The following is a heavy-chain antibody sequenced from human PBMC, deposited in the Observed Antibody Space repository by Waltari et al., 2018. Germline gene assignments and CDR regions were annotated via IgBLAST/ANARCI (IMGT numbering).Heavy chain of an antibody. CDR3: AYWQLVDLVDV. CDR2: INPITGSP. D-gene: IGHD6-13*01. CDR1: GYTFTSYA. V-gene: IGHV7-4-1*02. Sequence: QVQLVQSGSELKKPGASVKVSCKASGYTFTSYAMNWVRQAPGQGLEWRGWINPITGSPTYAHGFTGRFVFSLDTSVSTAYLQISSLKAEATAVYYCAYWQLVDLVDVWGQGTTVTVSS. J-gene: IGHJ6*02.